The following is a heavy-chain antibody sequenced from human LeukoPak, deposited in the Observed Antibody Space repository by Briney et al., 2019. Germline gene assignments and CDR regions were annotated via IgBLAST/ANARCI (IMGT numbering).Heavy chain of an antibody. V-gene: IGHV4-38-2*02. Sequence: KPSETLSLTCTVSSYSISSGYYWGWIRQPPRKGLEWIGSIYRSGTTYYNPSLKSRVTISVDTSNNQFSLKTSSVTAADTAVYYCARSLTTYYYDTSGPGDAFDIWGQGTMVTVSS. D-gene: IGHD3-22*01. CDR1: SYSISSGYY. CDR3: ARSLTTYYYDTSGPGDAFDI. J-gene: IGHJ3*02. CDR2: IYRSGTT.